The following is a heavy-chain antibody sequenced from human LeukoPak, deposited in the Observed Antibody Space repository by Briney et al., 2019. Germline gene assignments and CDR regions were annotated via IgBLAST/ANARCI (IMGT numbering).Heavy chain of an antibody. V-gene: IGHV3-30*02. CDR2: IRYDVSYT. Sequence: GGSLRLSCAASGFTFSSYEMNWVRQAPGKGLEWVAFIRYDVSYTYYADSVKGRFIISRDNSKNALYLQMNSLRAEDTAMYYCAGIAVAGLYWGQGTLVTVSS. CDR1: GFTFSSYE. CDR3: AGIAVAGLY. J-gene: IGHJ4*02. D-gene: IGHD6-19*01.